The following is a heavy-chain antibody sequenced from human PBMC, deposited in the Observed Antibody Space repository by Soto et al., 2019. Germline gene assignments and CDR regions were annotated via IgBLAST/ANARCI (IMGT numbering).Heavy chain of an antibody. J-gene: IGHJ4*02. CDR1: GGSPSGNY. Sequence: PSETLSLTCAVYGGSPSGNYWGWIRQPPGKGLEWIGETHHSGSTAYNPSLKSRVTISVDTSRNQFSLKLNSVTAADTAVYYCARTTAAIHLNYWSQGTLVTVS. V-gene: IGHV4-34*01. D-gene: IGHD2-21*02. CDR3: ARTTAAIHLNY. CDR2: THHSGST.